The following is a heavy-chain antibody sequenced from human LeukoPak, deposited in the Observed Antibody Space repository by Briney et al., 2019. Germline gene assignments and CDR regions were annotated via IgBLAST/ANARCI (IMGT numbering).Heavy chain of an antibody. V-gene: IGHV1-18*01. CDR2: ISAYNGNT. CDR1: GYTFTSYG. D-gene: IGHD6-19*01. Sequence: ASVKVSCKASGYTFTSYGISWVRQPPGQGLEWMGWISAYNGNTNYPQKLQGRVTITTNTSTSTAYMELRSLRSDDTAVYYCATNLIPYSSGTNDYWGQGTLVTVSS. CDR3: ATNLIPYSSGTNDY. J-gene: IGHJ4*02.